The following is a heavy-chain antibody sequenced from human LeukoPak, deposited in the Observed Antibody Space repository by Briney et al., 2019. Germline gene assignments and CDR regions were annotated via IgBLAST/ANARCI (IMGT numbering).Heavy chain of an antibody. J-gene: IGHJ4*02. CDR1: GFTFNNYA. V-gene: IGHV3-23*01. D-gene: IGHD1-26*01. Sequence: GGSLRLSCAASGFTFNNYAMTWVRQAPGKGLQWVSTISGSGGATYYADSVKGRFTISRDNSKNTLYVEMNSLRAEDTAVYYCASTIVGTTPAVDYWGQGTLLRVSS. CDR2: ISGSGGAT. CDR3: ASTIVGTTPAVDY.